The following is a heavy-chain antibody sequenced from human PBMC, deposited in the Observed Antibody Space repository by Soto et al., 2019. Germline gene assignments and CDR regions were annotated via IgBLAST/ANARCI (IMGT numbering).Heavy chain of an antibody. CDR1: GGSISSYY. CDR3: ARQMFIGGMDV. Sequence: QVQLQESGPGLVKPSETLSLTCTVSGGSISSYYWSWIRQPPGKGLEWIGYIYNYGSTNYNPSLKSXXTXSXXTSKNQFSLKLSSVTAADTAVYYCARQMFIGGMDVWGQGTTVSVSS. J-gene: IGHJ6*02. V-gene: IGHV4-59*08. CDR2: IYNYGST. D-gene: IGHD2-15*01.